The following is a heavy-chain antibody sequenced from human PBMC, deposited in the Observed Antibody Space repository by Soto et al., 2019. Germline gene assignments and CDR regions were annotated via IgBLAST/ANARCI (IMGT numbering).Heavy chain of an antibody. D-gene: IGHD4-17*01. CDR1: GFTFNNYA. J-gene: IGHJ4*02. Sequence: EVQLSESGGGLVQPGGSLRLSCVSSGFTFNNYAMSWVRQAPGKGLEWVSSIRSSGDNTYYADSMKGRFTISRDNSKNTLYLQMNSLRAEDTAVYYCAKNSENYGDSRYDSWGQGILVTVSS. CDR3: AKNSENYGDSRYDS. V-gene: IGHV3-23*01. CDR2: IRSSGDNT.